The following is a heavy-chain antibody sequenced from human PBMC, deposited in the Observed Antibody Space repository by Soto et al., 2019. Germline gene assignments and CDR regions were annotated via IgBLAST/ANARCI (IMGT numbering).Heavy chain of an antibody. Sequence: SETLSLTSTVSGGYISSYYWRWIRQPPGKGLEWIGYIYYSGSTNYNPSLKSRVTISVDTSKNQFSLKLSSVTAADTAVYYCARHTSIYYYYYMDVWGKGTTVTVSS. D-gene: IGHD1-26*01. V-gene: IGHV4-59*08. CDR2: IYYSGST. J-gene: IGHJ6*03. CDR1: GGYISSYY. CDR3: ARHTSIYYYYYMDV.